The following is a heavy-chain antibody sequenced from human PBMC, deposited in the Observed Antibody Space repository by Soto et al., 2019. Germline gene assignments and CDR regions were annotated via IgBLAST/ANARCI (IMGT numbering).Heavy chain of an antibody. CDR3: VNSAIMTAVLTADYGVDF. V-gene: IGHV3-30*03. CDR2: ISGDGSKR. Sequence: PGVSLRLSCAASQVTFSSNGMQWVRQAAGKGLARVAGISGDGSKRYYADSLKGRFTISRDNSKNMLHLQMNNLRPEDTSVYYCVNSAIMTAVLTADYGVDFPDRGTTATAS. J-gene: IGHJ6*02. CDR1: QVTFSSNG. D-gene: IGHD2-8*01.